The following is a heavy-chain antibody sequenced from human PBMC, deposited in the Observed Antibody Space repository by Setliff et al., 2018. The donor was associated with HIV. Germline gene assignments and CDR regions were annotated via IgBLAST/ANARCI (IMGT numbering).Heavy chain of an antibody. Sequence: PSETLSLTCSVSGGSISSGTYYWGWIRQPPGKGLEWIGTIYYSGTTYYRPSLKSRVTISVDTSTNQFSLRLNSVTAADTAVYFCARQSGYTRGWDIFGVVAGSFDIWGQGTMVTVSS. CDR2: IYYSGTT. V-gene: IGHV4-39*01. CDR1: GGSISSGTYY. J-gene: IGHJ3*02. CDR3: ARQSGYTRGWDIFGVVAGSFDI. D-gene: IGHD3-3*01.